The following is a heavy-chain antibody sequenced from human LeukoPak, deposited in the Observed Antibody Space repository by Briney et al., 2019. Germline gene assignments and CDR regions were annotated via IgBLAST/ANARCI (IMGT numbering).Heavy chain of an antibody. CDR1: GFTFSDYY. J-gene: IGHJ4*02. D-gene: IGHD1-1*01. CDR3: ARVGATGTADY. V-gene: IGHV3-11*06. CDR2: ISKSGSDT. Sequence: GGSLRLTCAAFGFTFSDYYMSWIRQAPGKGLEWVSYISKSGSDTNFADSVKGRFTISRDNAKNSLYLQMNSLRAEDTAVYYCARVGATGTADYWGQGTLVTVSS.